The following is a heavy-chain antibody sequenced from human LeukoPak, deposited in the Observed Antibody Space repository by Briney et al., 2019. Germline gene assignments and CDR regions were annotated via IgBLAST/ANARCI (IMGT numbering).Heavy chain of an antibody. D-gene: IGHD6-13*01. CDR3: ATLQTSWYSVSRDY. CDR1: GFTFSSYS. CDR2: ISSSSSYI. Sequence: PGGSLRLSCAASGFTFSSYSMNWVRQAPGKGLEWVSSISSSSSYIYYADSVKGRFTISRDNAKNSLYLQMNSLRAEDTAVYYCATLQTSWYSVSRDYWGQGTLDTVSS. J-gene: IGHJ4*02. V-gene: IGHV3-21*01.